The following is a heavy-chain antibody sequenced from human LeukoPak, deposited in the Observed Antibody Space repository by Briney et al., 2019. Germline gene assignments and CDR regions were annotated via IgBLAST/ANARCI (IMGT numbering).Heavy chain of an antibody. Sequence: SETLSLTCTVSGGSISSYYWSWIRQPPGKGLEWIGYIYYSGSTNSNPSLKSRVAMSVDTSTNQFSLKLSPVTAADTAVYYCARAKDSSSWYLFDPWGQGTLVTVSS. CDR1: GGSISSYY. D-gene: IGHD6-13*01. CDR2: IYYSGST. V-gene: IGHV4-59*01. CDR3: ARAKDSSSWYLFDP. J-gene: IGHJ5*02.